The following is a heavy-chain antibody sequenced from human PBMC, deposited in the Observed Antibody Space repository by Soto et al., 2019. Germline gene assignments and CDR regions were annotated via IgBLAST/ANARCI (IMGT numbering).Heavy chain of an antibody. D-gene: IGHD3-9*01. V-gene: IGHV3-48*01. CDR3: AKKGRYFDWSPTGYFDY. Sequence: PGGSLRLSCAASGFTFDDYAMNWVRQAPGKGLEWVSYISSSSTTIYYADSVKGRFTISRDNSKNTLYLQMNSLRAEDTAVYYCAKKGRYFDWSPTGYFDYWGQGTLVTVSS. CDR1: GFTFDDYA. J-gene: IGHJ4*02. CDR2: ISSSSTTI.